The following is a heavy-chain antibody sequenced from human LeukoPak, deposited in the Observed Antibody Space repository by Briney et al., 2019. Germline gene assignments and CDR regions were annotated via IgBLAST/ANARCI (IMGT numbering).Heavy chain of an antibody. J-gene: IGHJ4*02. CDR2: IRYDGSNK. Sequence: GGSLRLSCAASGFTFSSYGMHWVRQAPGKGLEWVAFIRYDGSNKYYADSVKGRFTISRDNSKNTLYLQMNSLRAEDTAVYYCAKDLGIVVVIEALDYWGQGTLVTVSS. CDR1: GFTFSSYG. D-gene: IGHD3-22*01. CDR3: AKDLGIVVVIEALDY. V-gene: IGHV3-30*02.